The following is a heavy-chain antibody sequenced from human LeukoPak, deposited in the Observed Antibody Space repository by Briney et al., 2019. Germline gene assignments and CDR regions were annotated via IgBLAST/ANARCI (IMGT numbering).Heavy chain of an antibody. Sequence: GGSLRLSCAASGFTVNTNYMTWVRQAPGKGLEWVAVIYSGGITYYADSVKGRFTISRDNSKNTLYLQLNSLRAEDTAVYFCAKGKGNPYYFDYWGQGALVTVSS. J-gene: IGHJ4*02. CDR1: GFTVNTNY. CDR3: AKGKGNPYYFDY. V-gene: IGHV3-53*01. D-gene: IGHD4-23*01. CDR2: IYSGGIT.